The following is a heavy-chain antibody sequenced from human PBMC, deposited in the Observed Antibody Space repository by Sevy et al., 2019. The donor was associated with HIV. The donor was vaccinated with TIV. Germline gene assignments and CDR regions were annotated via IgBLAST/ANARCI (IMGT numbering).Heavy chain of an antibody. J-gene: IGHJ4*02. CDR2: IYPDDSDT. CDR3: ATSRSGYFDSSGYYIY. Sequence: GESLKISCKGSGYSFTSHWLGWVRHMPGEGLEWMGIIYPDDSDTKYSPSFQGQVTFSADKSISTAYLQWSSLKASDTAMYYCATSRSGYFDSSGYYIYWGQGTLVTVSS. V-gene: IGHV5-51*01. CDR1: GYSFTSHW. D-gene: IGHD3-22*01.